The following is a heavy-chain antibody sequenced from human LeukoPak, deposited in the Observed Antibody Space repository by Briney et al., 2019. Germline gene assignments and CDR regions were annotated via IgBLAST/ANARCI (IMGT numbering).Heavy chain of an antibody. V-gene: IGHV3-20*04. D-gene: IGHD4-17*01. CDR3: ARSSATVTTRFFDL. CDR1: GFTFDDYG. J-gene: IGHJ2*01. Sequence: PGGSLRLSCAASGFTFDDYGMIWVRQAPGKGLEWVSYITWNGATIAYGDSVKGRFTISRDNAENSLFLQMNSLRAEDTAFYYCARSSATVTTRFFDLWGRGTLVFVSS. CDR2: ITWNGATI.